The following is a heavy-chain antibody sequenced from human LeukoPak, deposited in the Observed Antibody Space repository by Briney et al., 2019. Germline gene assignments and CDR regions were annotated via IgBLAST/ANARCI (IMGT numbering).Heavy chain of an antibody. D-gene: IGHD2-2*01. Sequence: ASVTVSRLASGYTFTDYYIHWVRQAARQGGEGMGWINPNSGGTNPAPKFQGRVTMTRDKSISTAYMELSRLRAADAAVYYCRVVPAAAFDYWGQGTLVTVSS. V-gene: IGHV1-2*02. CDR2: INPNSGGT. CDR3: RVVPAAAFDY. J-gene: IGHJ4*02. CDR1: GYTFTDYY.